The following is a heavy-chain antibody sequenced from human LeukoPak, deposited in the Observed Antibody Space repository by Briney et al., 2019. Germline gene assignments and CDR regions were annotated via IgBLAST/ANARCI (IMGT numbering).Heavy chain of an antibody. CDR3: AGDDIRFPGY. Sequence: GGSLRLSCAASGITFSSYAMSWVRQAPGKGLEWVSYISGTSTYINYVDSVKGRFTISRDNAKSSLYLQLNSLRAEDTAVYYCAGDDIRFPGYWGQGTLVTVSS. V-gene: IGHV3-21*05. D-gene: IGHD3-16*01. CDR2: ISGTSTYI. J-gene: IGHJ4*02. CDR1: GITFSSYA.